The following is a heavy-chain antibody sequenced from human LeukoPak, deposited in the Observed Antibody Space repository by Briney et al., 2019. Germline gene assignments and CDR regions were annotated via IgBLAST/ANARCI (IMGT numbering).Heavy chain of an antibody. V-gene: IGHV1-2*02. D-gene: IGHD2-8*02. CDR3: ARAGDESTGHYDSLHF. Sequence: SVKLSCTSSGYTFDEDHIHLVRHAPAQGPEWMGLIYLKSGATHSAQQFQGRLTMTRDTSIGTASMDLSGLRLDDTGIYYCARAGDESTGHYDSLHFWGQGTMVTVSS. CDR2: IYLKSGAT. CDR1: GYTFDEDH. J-gene: IGHJ3*01.